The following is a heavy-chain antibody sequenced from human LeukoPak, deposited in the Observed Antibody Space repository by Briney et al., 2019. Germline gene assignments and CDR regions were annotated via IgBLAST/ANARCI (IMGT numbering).Heavy chain of an antibody. D-gene: IGHD6-19*01. V-gene: IGHV3-66*02. CDR3: ARGMVAGMGKPDY. Sequence: GGSLRLSCAASGFTVSSNYMSWVRQAPGKGLEWVSVIYSAGTTYYADSVKGRFTISRDNSKNTLYLQMHSLRAEDTAVYYCARGMVAGMGKPDYWGQATLVTVSS. J-gene: IGHJ4*02. CDR2: IYSAGTT. CDR1: GFTVSSNY.